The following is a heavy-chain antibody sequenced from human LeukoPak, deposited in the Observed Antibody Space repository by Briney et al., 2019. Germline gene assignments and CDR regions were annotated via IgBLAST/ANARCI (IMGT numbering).Heavy chain of an antibody. Sequence: SVKVSCXASGGTFSSYAISWVRQAPGQGLEWMGRIIPIFGTANYAQKFQGRVTITTDESTSTAYMELSSLRSEDTAVYYCAIEWFGELWPFDYWGQGTLVTVSS. CDR1: GGTFSSYA. CDR3: AIEWFGELWPFDY. V-gene: IGHV1-69*05. D-gene: IGHD3-10*01. J-gene: IGHJ4*02. CDR2: IIPIFGTA.